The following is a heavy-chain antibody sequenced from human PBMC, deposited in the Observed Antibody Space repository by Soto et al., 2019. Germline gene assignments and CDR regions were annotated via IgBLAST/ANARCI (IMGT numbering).Heavy chain of an antibody. D-gene: IGHD2-21*02. CDR3: ASPVVTAIPIYYYYGMDV. J-gene: IGHJ6*02. V-gene: IGHV1-69*01. CDR1: GGTFSSYA. Sequence: QVQLVQSGAEVKKPGSSVKVSCKASGGTFSSYAISWVRQAPGQGLEWRGGIIPIFGTANYAQKFQGRVTITAEESTSTAYMELSSLRSEDTAVYYCASPVVTAIPIYYYYGMDVWGQGTTVTVSS. CDR2: IIPIFGTA.